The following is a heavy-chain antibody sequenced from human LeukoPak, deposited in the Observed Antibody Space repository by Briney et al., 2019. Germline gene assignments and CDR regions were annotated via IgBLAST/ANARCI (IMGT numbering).Heavy chain of an antibody. CDR3: ARRSGGQLDY. Sequence: ASVKVSCKASGYTFTSYYIYWVRQAPGQGLEWVGLINPSGGSTNYGQKFQGRLTMTRDTSTSTVYMELSSLRSEDTAVYYCARRSGGQLDYWGQGTLVTVSS. CDR1: GYTFTSYY. CDR2: INPSGGST. J-gene: IGHJ4*02. V-gene: IGHV1-46*01. D-gene: IGHD3-3*01.